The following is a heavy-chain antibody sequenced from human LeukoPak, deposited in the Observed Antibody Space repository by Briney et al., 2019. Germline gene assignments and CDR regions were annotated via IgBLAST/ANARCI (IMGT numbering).Heavy chain of an antibody. CDR3: TRPRHPDYYDSSGIDY. CDR2: IRSKANSYAT. V-gene: IGHV3-73*01. J-gene: IGHJ4*02. D-gene: IGHD3-22*01. CDR1: GFTFSGSA. Sequence: GGSLRLTCAASGFTFSGSAMHWVRQASGKGLEWVGRIRSKANSYATAYAASVKGRFTISRDDSKNTAYLQMNSLKTEDTAVYYCTRPRHPDYYDSSGIDYWGQGTLVTVSS.